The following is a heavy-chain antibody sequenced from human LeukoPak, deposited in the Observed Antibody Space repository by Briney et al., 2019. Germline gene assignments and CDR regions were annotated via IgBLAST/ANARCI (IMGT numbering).Heavy chain of an antibody. CDR1: GFTFITYS. CDR3: ARENSGPYYQSDY. V-gene: IGHV3-48*01. CDR2: ISSSSSTI. J-gene: IGHJ4*02. Sequence: GGSLRLSCAASGFTFITYSMNWVRQAPGKGLEWVSYISSSSSTIYYADSVKGRFTISRDNAKNSLYLQMNSLRAEDTSVYYCARENSGPYYQSDYWGQGTLVTVSS. D-gene: IGHD1-26*01.